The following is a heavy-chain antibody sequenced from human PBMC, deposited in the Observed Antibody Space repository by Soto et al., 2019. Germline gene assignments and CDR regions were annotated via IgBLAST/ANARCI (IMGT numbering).Heavy chain of an antibody. CDR1: GFTFSSYA. CDR3: AKDHYSSGWWDDY. CDR2: ISGSGGST. J-gene: IGHJ4*02. D-gene: IGHD6-19*01. V-gene: IGHV3-23*01. Sequence: EVQLLESGGGLVQPGGSLRLSCAASGFTFSSYAMSRVRQAPGKGLEWVSAISGSGGSTYYADSVKGRFTISRDNSKNTLYLQMNSLRAEDTAVYYCAKDHYSSGWWDDYWGQGTLVTVSS.